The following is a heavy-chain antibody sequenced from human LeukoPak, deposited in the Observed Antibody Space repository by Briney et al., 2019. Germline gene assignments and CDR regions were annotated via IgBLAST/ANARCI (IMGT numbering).Heavy chain of an antibody. CDR1: GSTVSGFW. CDR2: INIDGSST. Sequence: GGSLRLSCTASGSTVSGFWMHWVRQAPGQGLVWVAHINIDGSSTNYADSVRGRFTISRDNAKNTLYLQMNSLRAEDTAVYYCARDLSTSGTYHTRFDYWGQGTLVTVSS. J-gene: IGHJ4*02. V-gene: IGHV3-74*01. CDR3: ARDLSTSGTYHTRFDY. D-gene: IGHD3-10*01.